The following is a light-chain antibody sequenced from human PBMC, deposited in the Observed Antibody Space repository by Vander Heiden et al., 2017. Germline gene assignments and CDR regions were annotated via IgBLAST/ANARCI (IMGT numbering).Light chain of an antibody. CDR2: MNN. CDR1: SSNIGSNY. J-gene: IGLJ3*02. CDR3: AAWDDSLSGFWV. V-gene: IGLV1-47*01. Sequence: QSVLTQPPSASGTPGQRVTISCSGSSSNIGSNYVYWYLQLPGTAPKLLIYMNNQRPSGVPDRFSGSKSGTSASLAISGLRSEDEADDYCAAWDDSLSGFWVFGGGTKLTVL.